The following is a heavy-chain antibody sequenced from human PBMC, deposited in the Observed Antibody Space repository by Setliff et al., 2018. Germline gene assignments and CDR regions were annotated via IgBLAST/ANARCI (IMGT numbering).Heavy chain of an antibody. J-gene: IGHJ2*01. CDR1: GGSITSYY. D-gene: IGHD3-22*01. V-gene: IGHV4-59*08. CDR2: IYYSGST. CDR3: ARHHAQYYSDSSDYYYEDWYFDL. Sequence: PSETLSLTCSVSGGSITSYYWSWIRQPPGNGLEYIGYIYYSGSTNSNPSLKSRVTISVDTSKNQFSLKLSSVTAADTAVYYCARHHAQYYSDSSDYYYEDWYFDLWGRGTLVTV.